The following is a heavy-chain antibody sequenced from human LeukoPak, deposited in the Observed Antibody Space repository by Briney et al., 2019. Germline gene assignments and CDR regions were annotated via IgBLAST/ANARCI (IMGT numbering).Heavy chain of an antibody. D-gene: IGHD3-22*01. CDR3: AQNSYYDSSSTFDY. CDR2: ISYDGSNK. J-gene: IGHJ4*02. Sequence: GRSLRLSCAASGFTFSSYGMHWVRQAPGKGLEWVAVISYDGSNKYYADSVKGRFTISRDNSKNTLYLQMNSLRAEDTAVYYCAQNSYYDSSSTFDYWGQGTLVTVSS. CDR1: GFTFSSYG. V-gene: IGHV3-30*03.